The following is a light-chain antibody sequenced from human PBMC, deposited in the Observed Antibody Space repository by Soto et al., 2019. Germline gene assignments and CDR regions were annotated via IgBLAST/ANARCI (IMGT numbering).Light chain of an antibody. Sequence: DIQMTQSPSSVSASIGDTVTITCRASQDISTLLAWYQQKPGKAPKLLIYGASTLESGVPSRFSGRGSVTDFTLTISSLQPEDFATYFCQQADSLPLTFGGGTKVEMK. J-gene: IGKJ4*01. V-gene: IGKV1D-12*01. CDR3: QQADSLPLT. CDR2: GAS. CDR1: QDISTL.